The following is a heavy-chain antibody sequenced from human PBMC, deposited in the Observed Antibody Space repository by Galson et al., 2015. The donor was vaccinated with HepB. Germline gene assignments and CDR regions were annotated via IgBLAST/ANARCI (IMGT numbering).Heavy chain of an antibody. CDR1: GYTFTSFY. CDR3: ARLPFYGSGDTCNSDNSPMDV. Sequence: SVKVSCKASGYTFTSFYIHWVRQAPGQGLEWMGIINPSGGGTTYAQKFQGRVTMTRDTSTSTVYMELSSLRSEDTAVYYCARLPFYGSGDTCNSDNSPMDVWGQGTTGTVSS. CDR2: INPSGGGT. D-gene: IGHD2-15*01. J-gene: IGHJ6*02. V-gene: IGHV1-46*01.